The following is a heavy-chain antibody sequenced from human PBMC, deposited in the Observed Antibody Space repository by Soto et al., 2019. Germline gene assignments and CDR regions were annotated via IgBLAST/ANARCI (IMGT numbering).Heavy chain of an antibody. V-gene: IGHV5-51*04. CDR1: GYSFSSYW. J-gene: IGHJ4*02. CDR2: VCPGDSLT. CDR3: ARQKLHCGGGSCYGTNALDY. D-gene: IGHD3-10*01. Sequence: GESLPISCQASGYSFSSYWIACVRPLPGNGLEWMGIVCPGDSLTTYGPSFEGQVPFSADQPPSPPFLQWNGLGASDTGVFFCARQKLHCGGGSCYGTNALDYWGQETKVTVS.